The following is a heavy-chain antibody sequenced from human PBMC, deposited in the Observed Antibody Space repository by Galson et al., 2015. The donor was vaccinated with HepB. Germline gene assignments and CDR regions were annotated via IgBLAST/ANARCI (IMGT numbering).Heavy chain of an antibody. J-gene: IGHJ4*02. CDR3: ARDSGGDCYSCFDY. Sequence: CTVSGGSISSYYWSWIRQPPGKGLEWIGYIYYSGSTNYNPSLKSRVTISVDTSKNQFSLKLSSVTAADTAVYYCARDSGGDCYSCFDYWGQGTLVTVSS. CDR2: IYYSGST. D-gene: IGHD2-21*02. CDR1: GGSISSYY. V-gene: IGHV4-59*01.